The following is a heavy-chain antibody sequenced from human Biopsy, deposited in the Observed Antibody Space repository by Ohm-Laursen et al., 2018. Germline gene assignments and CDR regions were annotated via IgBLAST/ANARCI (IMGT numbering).Heavy chain of an antibody. CDR3: ARTPILIVSAGLVYRHRRHLQGMDV. V-gene: IGHV2-70*04. D-gene: IGHD6-13*01. Sequence: TQTLTLTCSFSGFSLSARGMRVSWIRQAPGKALEWLARVDWVDYKDYSASLQTKLSISKDTSNDQVVLTVNNVDPADTATYYCARTPILIVSAGLVYRHRRHLQGMDVWGQGIAVTVS. J-gene: IGHJ6*02. CDR1: GFSLSARGMR. CDR2: VDWVDYK.